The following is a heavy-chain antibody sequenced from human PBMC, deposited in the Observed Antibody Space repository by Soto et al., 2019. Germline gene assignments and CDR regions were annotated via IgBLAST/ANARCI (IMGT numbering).Heavy chain of an antibody. V-gene: IGHV1-18*01. CDR2: ISAHNGNT. Sequence: QVHLVQSGAEVKKPGASVKVSCKGSGYAFTTYGITWVRQDPGQGLEWMGWISAHNGNTNYAQKLQSRVTVTRDTSTSTTSMELRSLRSEDTAVYYCARGRYGDYWGQGALVTVSS. CDR3: ARGRYGDY. CDR1: GYAFTTYG. J-gene: IGHJ4*02. D-gene: IGHD1-1*01.